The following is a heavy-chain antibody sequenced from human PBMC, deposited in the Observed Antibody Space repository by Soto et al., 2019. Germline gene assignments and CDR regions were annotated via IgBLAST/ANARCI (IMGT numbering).Heavy chain of an antibody. CDR1: GDPISTGGYT. J-gene: IGHJ4*02. CDR2: TYHSGNP. Sequence: SETLSLTCDVSGDPISTGGYTWAWIRQPPGKALEWIGHTYHSGNPYYNPSLKSRVIISVDTSKNQFSLKLSSVTAADTAVYYCARERGEWSEPTTAMAALVFDYWGQGTLVTVSS. V-gene: IGHV4-30-2*01. D-gene: IGHD5-18*01. CDR3: ARERGEWSEPTTAMAALVFDY.